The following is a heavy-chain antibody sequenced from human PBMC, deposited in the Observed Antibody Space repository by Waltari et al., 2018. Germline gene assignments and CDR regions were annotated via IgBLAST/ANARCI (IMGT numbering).Heavy chain of an antibody. CDR2: IYYSGST. D-gene: IGHD6-13*01. CDR1: GGSISSSSYY. Sequence: QLQLQESGPGLVKPSETLSLTCTVSGGSISSSSYYWGWNRQPPGKGLEWIGSIYYSGSTNYNPSLKSRVTISVDTSKNQFSLKLSSVTAADTAVYYCARDRIAAADNNWFDPWGQGNLVTVSS. V-gene: IGHV4-39*07. J-gene: IGHJ5*02. CDR3: ARDRIAAADNNWFDP.